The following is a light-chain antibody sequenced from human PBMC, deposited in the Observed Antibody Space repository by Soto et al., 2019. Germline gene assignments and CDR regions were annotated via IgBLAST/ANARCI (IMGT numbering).Light chain of an antibody. Sequence: DIQMTQSPSTLSASVGDRVTITCRASQSIGRWMAWYQQKPGKAPNLLIYMASSLESGVPSRFSGSGSGTEFTLTISSLQPDDFATYYGQHYNSYPYTFGQGTKLEIK. CDR1: QSIGRW. CDR2: MAS. V-gene: IGKV1-5*03. J-gene: IGKJ2*01. CDR3: QHYNSYPYT.